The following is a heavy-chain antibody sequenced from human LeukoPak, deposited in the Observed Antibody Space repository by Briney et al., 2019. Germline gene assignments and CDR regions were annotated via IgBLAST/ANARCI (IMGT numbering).Heavy chain of an antibody. Sequence: SETLPLTCSVSGGSISSSSSYWGWIRRPPGKGLEWIGSRYYSGSSFDNPALKSRVTISVDTSKNQFSLKLSSVTAADTAVYYCARHRSGWLQSSFDYWGQGTLVTVSS. D-gene: IGHD5-24*01. CDR1: GGSISSSSSY. J-gene: IGHJ4*02. V-gene: IGHV4-39*01. CDR3: ARHRSGWLQSSFDY. CDR2: RYYSGSS.